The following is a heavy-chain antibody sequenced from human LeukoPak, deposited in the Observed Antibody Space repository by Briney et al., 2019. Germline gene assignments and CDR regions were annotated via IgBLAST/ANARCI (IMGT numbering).Heavy chain of an antibody. Sequence: GGSLRLSCAASGFTFSSYAMGWVRQAPGKGLEWVSTLSGGGGSTYYADSVKGRFTISRDNSKNTLYLQMNSLRAEETAVYYCAKTGTTINAYVQHWGQGTLVAVSS. J-gene: IGHJ1*01. D-gene: IGHD4-11*01. CDR3: AKTGTTINAYVQH. CDR1: GFTFSSYA. CDR2: LSGGGGST. V-gene: IGHV3-23*01.